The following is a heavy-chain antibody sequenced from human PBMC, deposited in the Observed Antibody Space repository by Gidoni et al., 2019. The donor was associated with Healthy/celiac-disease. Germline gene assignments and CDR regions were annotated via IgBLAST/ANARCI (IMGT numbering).Heavy chain of an antibody. CDR1: GFTFSSYS. CDR2: ISSSSSTI. D-gene: IGHD5-18*01. CDR3: ARDQDTAFFDY. V-gene: IGHV3-48*01. Sequence: EVQLVESGGGLVQPGGSLRLSCAASGFTFSSYSMNWVRQAPGKGLEWVSYISSSSSTIYYADSVKGRFTISRDNAKNSLYLQMNSLRAEDTAVYYCARDQDTAFFDYWGQGTLVTVSS. J-gene: IGHJ4*02.